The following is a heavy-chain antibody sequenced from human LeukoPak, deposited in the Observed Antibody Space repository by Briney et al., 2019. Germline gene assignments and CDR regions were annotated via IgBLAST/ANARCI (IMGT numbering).Heavy chain of an antibody. CDR3: AGPGNFYYDS. D-gene: IGHD1-1*01. CDR1: GYPRGTYA. J-gene: IGHJ4*02. Sequence: ASVKISCKASGYPRGTYAITWVRQAPGQGLEWMGWISTSNGHADYAHKFQDRVTMTTDPSTNTAYMELQSLRSDDTAVYYCAGPGNFYYDSWGRGTLVTVSS. V-gene: IGHV1-18*01. CDR2: ISTSNGHA.